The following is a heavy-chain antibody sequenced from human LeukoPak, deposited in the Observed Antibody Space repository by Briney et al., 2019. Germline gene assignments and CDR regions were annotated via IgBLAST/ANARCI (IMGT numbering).Heavy chain of an antibody. CDR1: GGTFSSYT. CDR2: IIPILGIA. D-gene: IGHD3-22*01. V-gene: IGHV1-69*02. CDR3: ARVGYDSSDSTNSNFDY. Sequence: EASVKVSCKASGGTFSSYTISWVRQAPGQGLEWMGRIIPILGIANYAQKFQGRVTITADKSTSTAYMELSSLRSEDTAVYYCARVGYDSSDSTNSNFDYWGRGTLVTVSS. J-gene: IGHJ4*02.